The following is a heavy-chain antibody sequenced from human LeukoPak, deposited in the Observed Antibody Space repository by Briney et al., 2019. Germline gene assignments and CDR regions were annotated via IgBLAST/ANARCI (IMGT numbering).Heavy chain of an antibody. CDR2: INHSGST. J-gene: IGHJ4*02. CDR3: ARRAAAVVFSD. Sequence: PGGSLRLSCAASGFTFSSYAMSWVRQPPGKGLEWIGEINHSGSTNYNPSLKSRVTISVDTSKNQFSLKLSSVTAADTAVYYCARRAAAVVFSDWGQGTLVTVSS. CDR1: GFTFSSYA. V-gene: IGHV4-34*01. D-gene: IGHD6-13*01.